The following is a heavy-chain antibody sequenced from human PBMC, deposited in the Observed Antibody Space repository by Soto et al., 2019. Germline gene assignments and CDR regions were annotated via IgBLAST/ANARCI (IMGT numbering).Heavy chain of an antibody. V-gene: IGHV4-59*01. D-gene: IGHD6-25*01. CDR3: ARERHYYYGMDV. CDR2: IYYSGST. J-gene: IGHJ6*02. Sequence: SETLSLTCTVSGGSISSYCWSWIRQPPGKGLEWIGYIYYSGSTNYNPSLKRRVTISVDTSKNQFSLKLSSVTAADTAVYYCARERHYYYGMDVWGQGTTVTVSS. CDR1: GGSISSYC.